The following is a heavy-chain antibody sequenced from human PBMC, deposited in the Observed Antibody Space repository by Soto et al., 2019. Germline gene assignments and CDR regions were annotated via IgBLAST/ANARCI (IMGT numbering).Heavy chain of an antibody. V-gene: IGHV1-69*13. D-gene: IGHD2-21*02. J-gene: IGHJ6*02. CDR2: IIPIFGTA. CDR3: ASPYCGGVCYSQYYYCYYGRDV. Sequence: SVKVSCKASGGTFSSYAISWVRQAPGQGLEWMGGIIPIFGTANYAQKFQGRVTITADESTSTAYMELSSLRSEDTAVYYCASPYCGGVCYSQYYYCYYGRDVWGQGTTVTVSS. CDR1: GGTFSSYA.